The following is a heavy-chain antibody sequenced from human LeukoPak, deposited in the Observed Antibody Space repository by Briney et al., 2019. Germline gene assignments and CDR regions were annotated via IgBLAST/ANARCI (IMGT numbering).Heavy chain of an antibody. CDR1: GYTFTTYN. CDR3: ARLLVATLIDY. J-gene: IGHJ4*02. CDR2: ISGYNGNT. D-gene: IGHD5-12*01. V-gene: IGHV1-18*01. Sequence: ASVKVSCKASGYTFTTYNINWVRQAPGQGLEWMGWISGYNGNTNYAQKLQGRVTMTTDTSTSTAYMELRSLKSDDTAVYYCARLLVATLIDYWGQGTLVTVSS.